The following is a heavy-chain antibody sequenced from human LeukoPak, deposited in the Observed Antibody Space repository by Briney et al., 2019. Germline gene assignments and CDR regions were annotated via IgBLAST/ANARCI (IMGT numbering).Heavy chain of an antibody. J-gene: IGHJ6*03. V-gene: IGHV3-23*01. CDR1: GFTFSSYA. CDR2: MSTNGVAT. CDR3: ANSLRGTRSYYYYYMDV. Sequence: GGSLRLSCAASGFTFSSYAMSWVRQAPGKGLEWVSTMSTNGVATYYADSVKGRFTISRDNSKNTLYRQMNSLRADDTAVYYCANSLRGTRSYYYYYMDVWGKGTTVTVSS. D-gene: IGHD3-16*01.